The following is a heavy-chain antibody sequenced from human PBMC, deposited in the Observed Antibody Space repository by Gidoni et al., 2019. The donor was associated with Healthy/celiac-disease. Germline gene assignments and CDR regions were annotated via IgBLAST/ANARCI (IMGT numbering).Heavy chain of an antibody. CDR1: GFTFSSSW. V-gene: IGHV3-7*01. CDR2: IKQDGSEK. J-gene: IGHJ6*02. Sequence: EVQLVESGGGLVQPGGSLRLSCAASGFTFSSSWMSWVRQAPGKGLEWVANIKQDGSEKYYVDSVKGRFTISRDNAKNSLYLQMNSLRAEDTAVYYCARDRDSSGYFALYYYYGMDVWGQGTTVTVSS. CDR3: ARDRDSSGYFALYYYYGMDV. D-gene: IGHD3-22*01.